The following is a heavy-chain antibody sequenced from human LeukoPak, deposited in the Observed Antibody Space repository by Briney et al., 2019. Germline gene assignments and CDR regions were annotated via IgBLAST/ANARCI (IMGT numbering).Heavy chain of an antibody. J-gene: IGHJ6*03. D-gene: IGHD5-12*01. V-gene: IGHV4-39*07. CDR3: ARTTEGYAGGPGYSYYYYMDV. Sequence: SETLSLTCTVSGGSISSSSYYWGWIRQAPGKGLEWIGSFEYGGSTYYNPSLKSRVTISVDTSKNQFSLKLSSVTAADTAVYYCARTTEGYAGGPGYSYYYYMDVWGKGTTVTISS. CDR2: FEYGGST. CDR1: GGSISSSSYY.